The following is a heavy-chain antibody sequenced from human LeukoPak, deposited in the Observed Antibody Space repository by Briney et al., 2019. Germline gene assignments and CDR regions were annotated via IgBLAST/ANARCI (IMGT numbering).Heavy chain of an antibody. D-gene: IGHD5-12*01. CDR2: INHSGST. J-gene: IGHJ4*02. CDR1: GGSFSGYY. Sequence: SETLSLTCAVYGGSFSGYYWSWIRQPPGKGLEWIGEINHSGSTNYNPSLKSQVTISVDTSKNQFSLKLSPVTAADTAVYYCARGYSGYGGYYFDYWGQGTLVTVSS. V-gene: IGHV4-34*01. CDR3: ARGYSGYGGYYFDY.